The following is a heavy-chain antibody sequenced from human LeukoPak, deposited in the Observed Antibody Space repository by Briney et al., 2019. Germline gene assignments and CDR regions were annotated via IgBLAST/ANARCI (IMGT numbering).Heavy chain of an antibody. V-gene: IGHV3-23*01. CDR3: AKEMIVVVPAAIYPFDY. CDR2: ISGSGGST. Sequence: GGSLRLSCAASGFTFSSYAMSWVRQAPGKGLEWVPAISGSGGSTYYADSVKGRFTISRDNSKNTLYLQMNSLRAEDTAVYYCAKEMIVVVPAAIYPFDYWGQGTLVTVSS. CDR1: GFTFSSYA. D-gene: IGHD2-2*02. J-gene: IGHJ4*02.